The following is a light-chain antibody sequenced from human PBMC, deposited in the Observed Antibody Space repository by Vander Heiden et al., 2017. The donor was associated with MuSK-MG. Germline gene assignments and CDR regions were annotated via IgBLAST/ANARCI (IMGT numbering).Light chain of an antibody. CDR1: QSVSSY. V-gene: IGKV3-11*01. J-gene: IGKJ3*01. CDR2: DAS. CDR3: QQRSNWPRFT. Sequence: EIVLTQSPATLSLSPGERATLSCRASQSVSSYLAWYQQKPGQAPRLLIYDASNRATGIPARFSGSGYGTDFTPTISSREPEDFAVYYCQQRSNWPRFTFGHGTKVDIK.